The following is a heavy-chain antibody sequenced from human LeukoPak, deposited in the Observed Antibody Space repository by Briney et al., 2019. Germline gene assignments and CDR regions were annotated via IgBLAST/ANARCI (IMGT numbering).Heavy chain of an antibody. D-gene: IGHD6-6*01. CDR1: GFTFTSSA. CDR2: IVVGSGNT. V-gene: IGHV1-58*02. J-gene: IGHJ4*02. Sequence: SVKVSCKASGFTFTSSAMQWVRQASGQRLEWIGWIVVGSGNTNYAQKFQERVTITRDMSTSTAYMELSSLRSEDTAVYYCAVEYSSSSGFDYWGQGTLVTVSS. CDR3: AVEYSSSSGFDY.